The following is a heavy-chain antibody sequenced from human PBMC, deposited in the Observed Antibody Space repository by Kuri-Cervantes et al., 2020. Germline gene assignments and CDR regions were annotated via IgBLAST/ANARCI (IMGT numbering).Heavy chain of an antibody. CDR3: ARDSRVGWFDP. Sequence: ESLKISCAVYGGSFSGYYWSWIRQPPGKGLEWIGEINHSGSTNYNPSLKSRVTISVDTSKNQFSLKLSSVTAADTAVYYCARDSRVGWFDPWGQGTLVTVSS. V-gene: IGHV4-34*01. D-gene: IGHD2-15*01. J-gene: IGHJ5*02. CDR2: INHSGST. CDR1: GGSFSGYY.